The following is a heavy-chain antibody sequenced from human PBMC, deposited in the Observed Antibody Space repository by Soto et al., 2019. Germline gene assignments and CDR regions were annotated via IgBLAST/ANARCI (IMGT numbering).Heavy chain of an antibody. Sequence: ASVKVSCKASGYTFTSYGISWVRQAPGQGXEWMGWISAYNGNTNYAQKLQGRVTMTTDTSTSTAYMELRSLRSDDTAVYYCARDPYIARAAAGTSAWFDPWGQGSLVTVSS. D-gene: IGHD6-13*01. J-gene: IGHJ5*02. CDR3: ARDPYIARAAAGTSAWFDP. V-gene: IGHV1-18*01. CDR1: GYTFTSYG. CDR2: ISAYNGNT.